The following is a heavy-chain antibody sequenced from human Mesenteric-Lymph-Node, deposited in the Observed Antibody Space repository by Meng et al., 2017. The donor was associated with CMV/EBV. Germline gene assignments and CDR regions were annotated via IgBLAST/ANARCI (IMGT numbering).Heavy chain of an antibody. Sequence: LRLSCTVSGGSISSGDYYWSWIRQPPGKGLEWIGFIYYNGITYYNPSLKSRLTISVDTSKNQFSLKLSSVTAADTALYYCARGNYPKSLSCFDPWGQGTLVTVSS. CDR2: IYYNGIT. CDR1: GGSISSGDYY. D-gene: IGHD1-7*01. CDR3: ARGNYPKSLSCFDP. V-gene: IGHV4-30-4*08. J-gene: IGHJ5*02.